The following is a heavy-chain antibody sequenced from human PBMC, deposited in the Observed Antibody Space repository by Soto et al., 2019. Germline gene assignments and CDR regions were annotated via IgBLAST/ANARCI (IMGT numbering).Heavy chain of an antibody. CDR2: IRSRCGDT. Sequence: QVQLVESGGGLVKPGGSLRLSCAASGFTFSDYYMSWIRQAPGKGLEWVSYIRSRCGDTNYADSVKGRFTIARDNAANSLFLQMNSLRAEDTAVYYCARVPTYSNGLFYFDYWGRGTLVTVSS. CDR1: GFTFSDYY. D-gene: IGHD6-19*01. V-gene: IGHV3-11*06. CDR3: ARVPTYSNGLFYFDY. J-gene: IGHJ4*02.